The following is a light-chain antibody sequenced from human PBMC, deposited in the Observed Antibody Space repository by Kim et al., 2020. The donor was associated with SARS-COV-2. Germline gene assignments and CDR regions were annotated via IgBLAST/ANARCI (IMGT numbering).Light chain of an antibody. V-gene: IGLV3-19*01. Sequence: SSELTQDPAVSVALGQTVRITCQGDSLRSYYASWYQQKPGQAPVLVIYGKNNRPSGIPDRFSGSSSGNTASLTITGAQAEDEADYYCNSRDNRGNHHYVF. CDR2: GKN. CDR1: SLRSYY. CDR3: NSRDNRGNHHYV. J-gene: IGLJ1*01.